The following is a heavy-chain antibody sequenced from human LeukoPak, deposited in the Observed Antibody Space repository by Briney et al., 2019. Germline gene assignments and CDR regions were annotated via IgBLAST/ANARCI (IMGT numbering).Heavy chain of an antibody. CDR3: AKRFRRNYFDY. V-gene: IGHV3-7*01. Sequence: GGSLRLSCAGSGFTFSSYWMSWVRHAPGKGLEWVANIKQDGSEKYYVDSVKGRFTISRDNAKNSLYLQMNSLRAEDTAVYYCAKRFRRNYFDYWGQGTLVTVSS. J-gene: IGHJ4*02. CDR1: GFTFSSYW. D-gene: IGHD3-10*01. CDR2: IKQDGSEK.